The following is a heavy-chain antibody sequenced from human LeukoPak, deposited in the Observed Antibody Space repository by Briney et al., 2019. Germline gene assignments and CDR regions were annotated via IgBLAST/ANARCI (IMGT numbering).Heavy chain of an antibody. J-gene: IGHJ4*02. CDR3: ARDGSNYDVDY. D-gene: IGHD4-11*01. CDR1: GYTFMDYY. CDR2: INPSGGST. V-gene: IGHV1-46*01. Sequence: ASVKVSCKASGYTFMDYYIHWVRQAPGQGLEWMGIINPSGGSTSYAQKFQGRVTMTRDMSTSTVYMELSSLRSEDTAVYYCARDGSNYDVDYWGQGTLVTVSS.